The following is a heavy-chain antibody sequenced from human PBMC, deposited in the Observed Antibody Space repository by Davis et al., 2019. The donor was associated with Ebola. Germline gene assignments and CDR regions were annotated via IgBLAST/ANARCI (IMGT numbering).Heavy chain of an antibody. V-gene: IGHV3-7*03. CDR3: ARGSRNMDV. CDR1: GFTFSSYW. J-gene: IGHJ6*02. Sequence: GESLKISCAASGFTFSSYWIYWVRQAPGKGLEWVAKIKEDGSEKLEVDSVKGRFTISRDNAKDSLYLQMNSLRAEDTAVYYCARGSRNMDVWGQGTTVTVSS. CDR2: IKEDGSEK.